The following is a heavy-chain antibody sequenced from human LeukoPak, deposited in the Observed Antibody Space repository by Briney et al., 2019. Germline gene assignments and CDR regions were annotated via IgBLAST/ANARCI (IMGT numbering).Heavy chain of an antibody. V-gene: IGHV4-34*01. CDR3: ARGPRIVVVVAATLPHAFDI. Sequence: SETLSLTCAVYGGSFSGYYWSWIRQPPGTGLEWIGEINHSGSTNYNPSPKSRVTISVDTSKNQSSLKLSSVTAADTAVYYCARGPRIVVVVAATLPHAFDIWGQGTMVTVSS. CDR2: INHSGST. CDR1: GGSFSGYY. D-gene: IGHD2-15*01. J-gene: IGHJ3*02.